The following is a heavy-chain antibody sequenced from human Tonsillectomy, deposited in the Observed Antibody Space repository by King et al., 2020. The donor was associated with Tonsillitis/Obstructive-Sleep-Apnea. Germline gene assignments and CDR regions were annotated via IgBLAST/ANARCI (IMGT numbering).Heavy chain of an antibody. CDR2: SSSSGSTI. CDR1: GFTFSDYY. CDR3: ARGVLSCDASSGLYDAFDI. Sequence: QVQLVESGGGWVKPGGSLRLSCAASGFTFSDYYMRWIRQAPGKGLEWVSYSSSSGSTIYYADSVKGRFTISRDNAKNSLYLQMNSLRAEDTAVYYCARGVLSCDASSGLYDAFDIWGQGTMVTVSS. V-gene: IGHV3-11*01. D-gene: IGHD3-22*01. J-gene: IGHJ3*02.